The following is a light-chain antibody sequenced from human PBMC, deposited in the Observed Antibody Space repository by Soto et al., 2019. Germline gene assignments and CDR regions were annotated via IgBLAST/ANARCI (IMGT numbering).Light chain of an antibody. V-gene: IGKV2-28*01. Sequence: DIVMTQSPLSLPVTPGEPASISCRSSQSLLHSNGYNYLEWYLQKPGQSPQLLIYLGSNRASGVPDRFSGSGSGTDFTLTISSLQPEDFATYYCQQSYNTPITFGQGTRLEIK. J-gene: IGKJ5*01. CDR1: QSLLHSNGYNY. CDR2: LGS. CDR3: QQSYNTPIT.